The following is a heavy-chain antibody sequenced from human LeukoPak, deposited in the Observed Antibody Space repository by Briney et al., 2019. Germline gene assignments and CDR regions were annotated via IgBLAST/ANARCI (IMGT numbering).Heavy chain of an antibody. Sequence: PGGSLRLSCAASGFTFSGHAMSWVRQAPGEGLEWVSAISGSGSNTNYADSVKGRFTISRDSYKNSLHLQMNSLRAEDTAVYYCAKDRWPCYSVDNYYSSFDYWGQGTLVTVSS. J-gene: IGHJ4*02. V-gene: IGHV3-23*01. CDR1: GFTFSGHA. CDR2: ISGSGSNT. D-gene: IGHD2-15*01. CDR3: AKDRWPCYSVDNYYSSFDY.